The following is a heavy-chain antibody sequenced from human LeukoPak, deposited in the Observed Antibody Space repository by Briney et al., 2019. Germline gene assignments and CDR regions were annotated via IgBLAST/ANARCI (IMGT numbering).Heavy chain of an antibody. Sequence: SETLSLTCTVSGVSISNYYWSWIRQPPGKGLEWSGYIYYSGSTNYNPSLQSRATISVDPSKSQFSLRLSSVTAADTAVYYYARDYFGSGFFDYWGQGILVTVSS. CDR3: ARDYFGSGFFDY. CDR1: GVSISNYY. V-gene: IGHV4-59*01. D-gene: IGHD3-10*01. CDR2: IYYSGST. J-gene: IGHJ4*02.